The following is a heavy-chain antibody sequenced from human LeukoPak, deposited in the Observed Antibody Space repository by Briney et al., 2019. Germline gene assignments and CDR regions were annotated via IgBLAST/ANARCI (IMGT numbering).Heavy chain of an antibody. D-gene: IGHD3-22*01. V-gene: IGHV3-23*01. CDR1: GFPFSAYE. CDR3: ARDLSLIALTD. CDR2: ISGSDGGT. J-gene: IGHJ4*02. Sequence: PGGSLRLSCAASGFPFSAYEMNWVRQAPGKGLEWVSAISGSDGGTKYADSVKGRFTISRDNFKNTVYLQMNSLRAEDTAVYYCARDLSLIALTDWGQGTLVTVSS.